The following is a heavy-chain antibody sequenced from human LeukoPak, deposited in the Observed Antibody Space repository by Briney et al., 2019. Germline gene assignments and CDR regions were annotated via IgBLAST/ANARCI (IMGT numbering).Heavy chain of an antibody. J-gene: IGHJ3*01. CDR3: ARYGSGAYALDV. V-gene: IGHV4-39*01. CDR1: GGSISSSRYY. Sequence: SVTLTLTCTVSGGSISSSRYYWGWVRPPLGKGVEWIGCLYYSRIIYYNPSLTSRVTITVATSKTQFSLKLTSVTAADTAVYYCARYGSGAYALDVWGEGTMVTVSS. D-gene: IGHD3-10*01. CDR2: LYYSRII.